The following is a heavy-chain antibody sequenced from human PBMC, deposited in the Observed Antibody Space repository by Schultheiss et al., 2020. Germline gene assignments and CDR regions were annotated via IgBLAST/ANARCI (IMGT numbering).Heavy chain of an antibody. J-gene: IGHJ6*02. CDR1: GGSISSGSYY. Sequence: LSLTCTVSGGSISSGSYYWSWIRQPAGKGLEWIGRIYTSGSTNYNPSLKSRVTISVDTSKNQFSLKLSSVTAADTAVYYCARGIAPPYGMDVWGQGTTVTVSS. V-gene: IGHV4-61*02. CDR2: IYTSGST. D-gene: IGHD6-13*01. CDR3: ARGIAPPYGMDV.